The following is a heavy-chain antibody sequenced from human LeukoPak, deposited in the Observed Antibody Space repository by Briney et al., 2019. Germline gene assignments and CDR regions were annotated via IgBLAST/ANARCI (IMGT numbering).Heavy chain of an antibody. D-gene: IGHD3-22*01. CDR1: GYTFTGYY. Sequence: GASVKVSCKASGYTFTGYYMHWVRQAPGQGLEWMGRINPNSGGTSYAQKFQGRVTMTRDTSISTAYMELSRLRSDDTAVYYCARVGFTYYYDSSGYLAFDIWGQGTMVTVSS. J-gene: IGHJ3*02. V-gene: IGHV1-2*06. CDR3: ARVGFTYYYDSSGYLAFDI. CDR2: INPNSGGT.